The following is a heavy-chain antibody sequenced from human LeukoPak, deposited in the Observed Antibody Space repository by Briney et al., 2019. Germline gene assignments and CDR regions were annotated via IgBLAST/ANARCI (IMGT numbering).Heavy chain of an antibody. J-gene: IGHJ6*04. CDR3: TRDSNYFASGRYYFYRMDV. V-gene: IGHV6-1*01. CDR2: TYYRSKRYK. Sequence: SQTLSLTCAISGDSVSDNNAAWNWLRQSPSRGLEWLGSTYYRSKRYKHYAESVESRITIDPDTSKNQFSLHLNSVIPEDTAVYYCTRDSNYFASGRYYFYRMDVWGKGTTVTVSS. CDR1: GDSVSDNNAA. D-gene: IGHD3-10*01.